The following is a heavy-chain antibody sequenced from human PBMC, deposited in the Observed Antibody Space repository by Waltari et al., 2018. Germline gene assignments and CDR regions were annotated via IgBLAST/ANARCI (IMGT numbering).Heavy chain of an antibody. V-gene: IGHV4-38-2*02. CDR2: IYHSGST. J-gene: IGHJ4*02. CDR3: AGDGAPGGYDY. D-gene: IGHD2-15*01. CDR1: GYSISSGYY. Sequence: QVQLQESGPGLVKPSETLSLTCAVSGYSISSGYYWGWIRQPPGKGLEWIGSIYHSGSTYYNPSLKSRVTISVDTSKNQFSLKLSSVTAADTAVYYCAGDGAPGGYDYWGQGTLVTVSS.